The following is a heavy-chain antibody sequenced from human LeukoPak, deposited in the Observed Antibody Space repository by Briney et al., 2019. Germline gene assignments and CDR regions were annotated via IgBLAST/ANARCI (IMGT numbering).Heavy chain of an antibody. J-gene: IGHJ4*02. CDR3: ARDRGDGYNRFDC. CDR1: GFTFSSYG. Sequence: SGRSLRLSCAASGFTFSSYGMHWVRQAPGKGLEWVAVIWYDGSNKYYADSVKGRFTISRDNSKNTLYLQMNSLRAEDTAVYYCARDRGDGYNRFDCWGQGTLVTVSS. D-gene: IGHD5-24*01. CDR2: IWYDGSNK. V-gene: IGHV3-33*01.